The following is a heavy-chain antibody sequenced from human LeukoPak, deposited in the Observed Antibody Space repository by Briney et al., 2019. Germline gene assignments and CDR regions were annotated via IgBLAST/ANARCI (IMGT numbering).Heavy chain of an antibody. Sequence: PSETLSLTCTVSGGSISSYYWSWIRQPPGQRLESIGYIFTSGSTNYNPSLKSRVTMSVDTSKNQFSLKLTSVTAADTALYYCTRHRKYDTDAFDIWGQGTMVTVSS. CDR3: TRHRKYDTDAFDI. V-gene: IGHV4-59*01. CDR1: GGSISSYY. D-gene: IGHD3-22*01. J-gene: IGHJ3*02. CDR2: IFTSGST.